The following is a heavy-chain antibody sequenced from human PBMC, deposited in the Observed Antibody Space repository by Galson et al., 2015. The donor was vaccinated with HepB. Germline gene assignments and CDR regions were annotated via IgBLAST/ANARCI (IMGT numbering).Heavy chain of an antibody. J-gene: IGHJ4*02. CDR2: LDDSGST. V-gene: IGHV4-59*08. D-gene: IGHD3-3*01. Sequence: SETLSLTCSVSGGSISGYYWSWIRQPPGKGLEWIGYLDDSGSTNYNPSLKSRVTILGDTSKNQFSLQLRSVTAADTAVYYCARSPYDFWTDFYIFPDYWGQGALVTVSS. CDR1: GGSISGYY. CDR3: ARSPYDFWTDFYIFPDY.